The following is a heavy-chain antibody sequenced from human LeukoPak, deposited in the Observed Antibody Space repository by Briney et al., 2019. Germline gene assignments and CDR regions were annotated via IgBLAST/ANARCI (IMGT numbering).Heavy chain of an antibody. D-gene: IGHD3-22*01. V-gene: IGHV3-30*02. CDR2: IRYDGSNK. Sequence: GGSLRLSCAASGFTFSSYGMHWVRQAPGKGLEWVAFIRYDGSNKYYADSVKGRFTISRDNSKNTLYLQMNSLRAEDTAVYYCAKPMIRDALNWFDPWGQGTLVTVSS. J-gene: IGHJ5*02. CDR3: AKPMIRDALNWFDP. CDR1: GFTFSSYG.